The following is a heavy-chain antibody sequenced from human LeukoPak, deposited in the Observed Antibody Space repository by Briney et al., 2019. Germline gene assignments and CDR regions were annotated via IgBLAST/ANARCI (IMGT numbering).Heavy chain of an antibody. CDR2: FYYSGST. D-gene: IGHD3-10*01. J-gene: IGHJ4*02. CDR1: GGSISSSSYY. CDR3: ARDYSGSGSYHS. Sequence: SATLSLTRTVSGGSISSSSYYWGWIRQPPGKGLEWIGSFYYSGSTYYSPSLKRRVTISVDTSKNQFSLKLSTVTAAETAVYYCARDYSGSGSYHSWGQGTLVTVSS. V-gene: IGHV4-39*07.